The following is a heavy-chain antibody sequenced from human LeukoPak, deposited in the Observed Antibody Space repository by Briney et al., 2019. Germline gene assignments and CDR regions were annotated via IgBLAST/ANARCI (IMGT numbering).Heavy chain of an antibody. D-gene: IGHD1-26*01. Sequence: PGGSLRLSCAASGFTVSSNYMSWVRQAPGKGLEWVSVIYSGGSTYYADSVKGRFTISRDNSKNTLYLQMNSLRAEDTAVYYCARVSRYSRGSGSYLDYWGQGTLVTVSS. CDR2: IYSGGST. CDR1: GFTVSSNY. CDR3: ARVSRYSRGSGSYLDY. V-gene: IGHV3-53*01. J-gene: IGHJ4*02.